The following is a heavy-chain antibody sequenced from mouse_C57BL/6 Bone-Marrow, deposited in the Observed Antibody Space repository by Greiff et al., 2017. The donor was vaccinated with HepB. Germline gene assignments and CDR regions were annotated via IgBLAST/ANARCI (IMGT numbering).Heavy chain of an antibody. D-gene: IGHD3-2*02. CDR1: GYTFTDYY. Sequence: QVQLQQSGPELVKPGASVKISCKASGYTFTDYYINWVKQRPGQGLEWIGWIFPGSGSTYYNEKFKGKATLTVDKSSSTAYMLLSSLTSEDSAVYFCGRRGQLRPSWFAYWGQGTLVTVSA. V-gene: IGHV1-75*01. CDR2: IFPGSGST. J-gene: IGHJ3*01. CDR3: GRRGQLRPSWFAY.